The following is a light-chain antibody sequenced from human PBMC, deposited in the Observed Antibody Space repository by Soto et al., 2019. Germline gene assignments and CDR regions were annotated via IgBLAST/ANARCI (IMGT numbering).Light chain of an antibody. J-gene: IGKJ4*01. V-gene: IGKV3D-15*01. CDR2: GAA. Sequence: EIVMTQSPATLSVSPGERATLSCWASQSVSSNLAWYQQKPGQAPRLLIQGAASRATGIPDRFSGSGSGTDFTLTISSLQPEDVATYYCQKYNSAPLTFGGGTKVDIK. CDR1: QSVSSN. CDR3: QKYNSAPLT.